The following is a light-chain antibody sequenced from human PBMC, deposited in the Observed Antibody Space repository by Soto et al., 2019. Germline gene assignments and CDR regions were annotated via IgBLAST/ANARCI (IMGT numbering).Light chain of an antibody. J-gene: IGKJ4*01. Sequence: EIVVTQSPATLSVSPGERATLSCRASQSVGKNFAWDQRKPGQPPRHLIFATSTRASGVLARFSGSGSGTEFTLTISSLQSEDFAVYYCQQYGDWPLTFGGGAKVEIE. CDR3: QQYGDWPLT. CDR1: QSVGKN. V-gene: IGKV3-15*01. CDR2: ATS.